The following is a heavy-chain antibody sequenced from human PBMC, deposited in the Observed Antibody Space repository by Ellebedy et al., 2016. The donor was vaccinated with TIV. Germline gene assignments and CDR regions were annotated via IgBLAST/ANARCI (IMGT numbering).Heavy chain of an antibody. D-gene: IGHD3-10*01. V-gene: IGHV3-49*03. CDR2: IRSKAYGGTT. Sequence: GGSLRLSCTASGFTFGDYAMSWFRQAPGKGLEWVGFIRSKAYGGTTEYAASVKGRFTISRDDSKSIAYLQMNSLRAEDTALYYCARSVGAGSYYPFDYWGQGTLVTVSS. CDR3: ARSVGAGSYYPFDY. J-gene: IGHJ4*02. CDR1: GFTFGDYA.